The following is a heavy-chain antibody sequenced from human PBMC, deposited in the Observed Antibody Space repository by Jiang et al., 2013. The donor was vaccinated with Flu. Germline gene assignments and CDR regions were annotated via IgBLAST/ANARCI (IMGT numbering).Heavy chain of an antibody. Sequence: GAEVKKPGASVKVSCKTSGYSFNSYGITWVRQAPGQGLEWMGWISGYNGNTDYAQKFQGRVTMTTDTSTTTAYMELRGLRSDDTAVYYCAREGFITKILGDAFDIWGQGTLVTVSS. J-gene: IGHJ3*02. CDR1: GYSFNSYG. CDR3: AREGFITKILGDAFDI. CDR2: ISGYNGNT. V-gene: IGHV1-18*04. D-gene: IGHD3-16*02.